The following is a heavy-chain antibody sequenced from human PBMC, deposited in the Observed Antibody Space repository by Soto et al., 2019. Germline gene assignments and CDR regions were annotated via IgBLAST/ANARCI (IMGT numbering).Heavy chain of an antibody. V-gene: IGHV1-3*01. CDR1: GYTFTSSA. Sequence: ASVKVSCKTSGYTFTSSAINWVRQTHGQRLEWMGWINADNGNTKYSQKSQGRVTITRDTSASTAYMELSSLRSEDTAIYYCARDVFSSAWPYYMDVWGKGTTVTVSS. J-gene: IGHJ6*03. D-gene: IGHD6-19*01. CDR2: INADNGNT. CDR3: ARDVFSSAWPYYMDV.